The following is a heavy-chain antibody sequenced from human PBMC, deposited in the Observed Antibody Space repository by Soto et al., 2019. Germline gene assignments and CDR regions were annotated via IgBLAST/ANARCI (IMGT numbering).Heavy chain of an antibody. Sequence: GGSPRLSCAASEFTFSRYAMSWVRQAPGKGLEWVSAITDSGGSTYYADSVKGRFTISRDNSKNTLYLQMNSLRVEDTAVYYCAKEPLWFGELSWGQGTLVTVSS. CDR2: ITDSGGST. V-gene: IGHV3-23*01. J-gene: IGHJ5*02. CDR3: AKEPLWFGELS. D-gene: IGHD3-10*01. CDR1: EFTFSRYA.